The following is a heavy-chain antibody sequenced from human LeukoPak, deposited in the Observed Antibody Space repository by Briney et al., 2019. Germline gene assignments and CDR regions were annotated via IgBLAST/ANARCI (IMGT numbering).Heavy chain of an antibody. V-gene: IGHV3-7*01. CDR3: ARTLYDFWSGYYGGTLFDY. D-gene: IGHD3-3*01. CDR1: GFTFSSYS. Sequence: PGGSLRLSCAASGFTFSSYSMNWVRQAPGKGLEWVANIEQDGSEKYYVDSVKGRFTISRDDAKNSLYLQMNSLRAEDTAVYYCARTLYDFWSGYYGGTLFDYWGQGTLVTVSS. J-gene: IGHJ4*02. CDR2: IEQDGSEK.